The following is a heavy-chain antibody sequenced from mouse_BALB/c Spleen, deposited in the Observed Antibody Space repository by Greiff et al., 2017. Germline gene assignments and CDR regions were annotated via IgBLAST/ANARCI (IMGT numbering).Heavy chain of an antibody. D-gene: IGHD2-4*01. CDR1: GYSITSDYA. CDR3: AYMITKEEAWFAY. Sequence: EVMLVESGPGLVKPSQSLSLTCTVTGYSITSDYAWNWIRQFPGNKLEWMGYISYSGSTSYNPSLKSRISITRDTSKNQFFLQLNSVTTEDTATYYCAYMITKEEAWFAYWGQGTLVTVSA. J-gene: IGHJ3*01. CDR2: ISYSGST. V-gene: IGHV3-2*02.